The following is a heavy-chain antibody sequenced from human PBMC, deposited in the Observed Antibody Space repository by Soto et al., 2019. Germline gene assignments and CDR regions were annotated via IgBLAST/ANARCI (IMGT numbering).Heavy chain of an antibody. J-gene: IGHJ4*02. CDR1: GFTFSSYA. Sequence: GGSLRLSCAASGFTFSSYAMSWVRQAPGKRLEWVSAISGSGGSTYYADSVKGRFTISRDNSKNTLYLQMNSLRAEDTAVYYCAKDPVYDFWSGYYMYYFDYWGQGTLVTVSS. CDR2: ISGSGGST. CDR3: AKDPVYDFWSGYYMYYFDY. V-gene: IGHV3-23*01. D-gene: IGHD3-3*01.